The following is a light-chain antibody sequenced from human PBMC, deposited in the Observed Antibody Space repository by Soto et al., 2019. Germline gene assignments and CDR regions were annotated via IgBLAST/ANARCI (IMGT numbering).Light chain of an antibody. V-gene: IGKV3-15*01. J-gene: IGKJ4*01. Sequence: MTQSPSTLSASVGDRVTITCRASQSVSSNLAWYQQKPGQAPRLLIHGASTRATGIPARFSGSGSGTEFTLTISSLQSEDFAVYYCQQYNEWPPVTFGGGTKVDI. CDR2: GAS. CDR1: QSVSSN. CDR3: QQYNEWPPVT.